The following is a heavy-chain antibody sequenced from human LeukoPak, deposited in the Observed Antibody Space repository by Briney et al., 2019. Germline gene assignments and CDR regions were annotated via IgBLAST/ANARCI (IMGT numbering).Heavy chain of an antibody. CDR1: GGTFSSYA. J-gene: IGHJ5*02. D-gene: IGHD5-24*01. V-gene: IGHV1-69*13. Sequence: VASVNVSCKASGGTFSSYAISWVRQAPGQGLEWMGGIIPIFGTATYAQKFQGRVTITADESTSTAYMELSSLRSEDTAVYYCARGGGYNRNWFDPWGQGTLVTVSS. CDR2: IIPIFGTA. CDR3: ARGGGYNRNWFDP.